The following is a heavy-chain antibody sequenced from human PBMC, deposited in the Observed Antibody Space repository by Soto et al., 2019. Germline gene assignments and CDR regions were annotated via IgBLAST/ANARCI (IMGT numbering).Heavy chain of an antibody. D-gene: IGHD5-12*01. Sequence: QVQLVQSGAEVKKPGASVTVSCKASGYTFSDYYLHWVRQAPGQGPEWMGRINPNSGAAKFAQKFQGRVTMTRGTSVRTAFMELNWLKSDDTAVYYCARESGGATATLDYYYFYMDVWGKGTTVTVSS. CDR1: GYTFSDYY. J-gene: IGHJ6*03. V-gene: IGHV1-2*06. CDR2: INPNSGAA. CDR3: ARESGGATATLDYYYFYMDV.